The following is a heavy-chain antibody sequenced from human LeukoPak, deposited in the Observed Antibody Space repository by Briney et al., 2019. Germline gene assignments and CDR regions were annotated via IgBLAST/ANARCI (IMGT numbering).Heavy chain of an antibody. D-gene: IGHD6-13*01. Sequence: PSETLSLTCAVYGGSFSSYYWSWIRQPPGKGLEWIGYIYYSGSTNYNPSLKSRVTISVDTSKNQFSLKLSSVTAADTAVYYCARVFSSSWYPLGWFDPWGQGTLVTVSS. CDR3: ARVFSSSWYPLGWFDP. CDR1: GGSFSSYY. V-gene: IGHV4-59*01. CDR2: IYYSGST. J-gene: IGHJ5*02.